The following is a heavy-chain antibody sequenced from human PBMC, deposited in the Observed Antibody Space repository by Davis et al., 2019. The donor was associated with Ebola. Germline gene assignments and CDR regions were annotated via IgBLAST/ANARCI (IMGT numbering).Heavy chain of an antibody. J-gene: IGHJ4*02. V-gene: IGHV3-64*01. D-gene: IGHD5-18*01. CDR1: GFTFSSYA. CDR3: ARVGYSYSHDY. CDR2: ISSNGGST. Sequence: GGSLRLSCAASGFTFSSYAMHWVRQAPGKGLEYVSAISSNGGSTYYANSVTGRFTISRDNSKNTLYLQMGSLRAEDMAVYYCARVGYSYSHDYWGQGTLVTVSS.